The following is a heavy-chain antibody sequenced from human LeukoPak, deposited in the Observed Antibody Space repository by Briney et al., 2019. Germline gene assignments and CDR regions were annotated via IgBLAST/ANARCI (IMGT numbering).Heavy chain of an antibody. V-gene: IGHV3-30*02. CDR1: GFTFSGYG. CDR2: IRYDGSNK. J-gene: IGHJ4*02. Sequence: GGSLRLSCAASGFTFSGYGMHWVRLAPGKGLEWVAFIRYDGSNKYYADSVKGRFTISRDNSKNTLYLQMNSLRAEDTAVYYCAKEAYSSGWYWLDYWGQGTLVTVSS. D-gene: IGHD6-19*01. CDR3: AKEAYSSGWYWLDY.